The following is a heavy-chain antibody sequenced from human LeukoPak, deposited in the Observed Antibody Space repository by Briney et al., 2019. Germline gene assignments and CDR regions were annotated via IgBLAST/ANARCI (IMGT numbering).Heavy chain of an antibody. Sequence: GESLRLSCAASGFSFSAYWMSWVRQAPGKGLEWVSSISSSSSYIYYADSVKGRFTISRDNAKNSLYLQMNGLRAEDTAVYYCASEGSGYDYSVAHWGQGTLVTVSS. CDR2: ISSSSSYI. J-gene: IGHJ5*02. D-gene: IGHD5-12*01. CDR1: GFSFSAYW. V-gene: IGHV3-21*01. CDR3: ASEGSGYDYSVAH.